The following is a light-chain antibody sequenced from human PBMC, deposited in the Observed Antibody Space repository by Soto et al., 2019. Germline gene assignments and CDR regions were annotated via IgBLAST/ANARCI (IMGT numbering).Light chain of an antibody. CDR1: SSDVGAYIY. Sequence: QSALTQPRSVSGSPGQSVTISCTGTSSDVGAYIYVSWYQQHPGIAPKLMIYDVDKRPSGVPDRFSGSKSGSTASLTISGLQAEDEADYYCSYAGGFTFVFGTGTKLTVL. CDR2: DVD. V-gene: IGLV2-11*01. J-gene: IGLJ1*01. CDR3: CSYAGGFTFV.